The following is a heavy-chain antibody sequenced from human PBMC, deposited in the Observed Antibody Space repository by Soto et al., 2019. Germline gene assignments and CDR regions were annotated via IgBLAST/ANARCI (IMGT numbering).Heavy chain of an antibody. CDR3: ARTRMIESWIDY. V-gene: IGHV4-59*01. Sequence: PSETLSLTCDVSGDSISTYYWIWIRQPPGKGLEWIGYVYYSGSTLYNPSLESRVTLSIDMSKKQVSLKLNSVIAADTAVYYRARTRMIESWIDYWGHGTLVTVSS. J-gene: IGHJ4*01. CDR1: GDSISTYY. CDR2: VYYSGST. D-gene: IGHD2-21*01.